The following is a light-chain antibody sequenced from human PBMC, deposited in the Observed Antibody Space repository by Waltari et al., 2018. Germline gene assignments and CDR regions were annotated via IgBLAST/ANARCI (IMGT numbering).Light chain of an antibody. CDR3: CSYVGSNTNVV. J-gene: IGLJ2*01. Sequence: QSALTQPASVSGSPGQSITITCTAPSSDFGAYNYVSWYQQYPGKVPRPIIYDVSKRPSGVSHRFSASKSDNTASLTISGLQSEDEADYYCCSYVGSNTNVVFGGGTKLTVL. CDR1: SSDFGAYNY. V-gene: IGLV2-23*02. CDR2: DVS.